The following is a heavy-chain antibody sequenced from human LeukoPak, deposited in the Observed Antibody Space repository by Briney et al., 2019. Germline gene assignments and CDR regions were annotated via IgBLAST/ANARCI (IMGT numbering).Heavy chain of an antibody. D-gene: IGHD1-26*01. CDR3: AKDLLVGRWMAGTFGY. J-gene: IGHJ4*02. Sequence: GGSLRLSCAASGFTFSSYAMSWVRQAPGKGLEWVSLISGSGDSTYYADSVKGRFTISRDNSKDTLYLQMSSLRAEDTAIYYCAKDLLVGRWMAGTFGYWGQGTLVTVSS. V-gene: IGHV3-23*01. CDR2: ISGSGDST. CDR1: GFTFSSYA.